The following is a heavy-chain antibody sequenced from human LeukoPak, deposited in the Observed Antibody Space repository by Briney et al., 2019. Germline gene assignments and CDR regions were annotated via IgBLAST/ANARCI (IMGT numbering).Heavy chain of an antibody. CDR2: ISSSSSYI. V-gene: IGHV3-21*01. CDR1: VVTFSTYT. Sequence: GGSLRLSYAPSVVTFSTYTMNWVRQAPGKGLEWVSSISSSSSYIYYADSVKGRFTISSDNAKNSLYLQMNSLRAEDTAVYYCARGSDSRVDYPVSFDYWGQGTLVTVSS. J-gene: IGHJ4*02. D-gene: IGHD3-22*01. CDR3: ARGSDSRVDYPVSFDY.